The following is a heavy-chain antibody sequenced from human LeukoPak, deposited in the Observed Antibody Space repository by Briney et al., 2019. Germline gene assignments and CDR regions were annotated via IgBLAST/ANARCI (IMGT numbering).Heavy chain of an antibody. V-gene: IGHV4-59*01. CDR3: ARTYGFLDY. Sequence: PSETLSLTCTVSGGSISSYYWSWIRQPPGKGLEWSGYIYYSGNTNYNPSLKSRVTITVDTSKNQFSLKLSSVTAADTAVYYCARTYGFLDYWGQGTLVTVSS. CDR1: GGSISSYY. D-gene: IGHD3-10*01. CDR2: IYYSGNT. J-gene: IGHJ4*02.